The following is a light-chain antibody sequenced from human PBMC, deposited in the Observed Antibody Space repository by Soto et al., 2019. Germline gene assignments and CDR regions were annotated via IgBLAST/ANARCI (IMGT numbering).Light chain of an antibody. V-gene: IGLV1-40*01. Sequence: QPVLTQPPSVSGAPGQRVTISCTGSSSNIGAGYDVHWYQQLPGTAPRLLIYGNSNRPSGVPDRFSGSKSGTSASLAITGLQAEDEAEYYCQSYDSSLSDSVFGGGTKLTVL. CDR1: SSNIGAGYD. CDR3: QSYDSSLSDSV. J-gene: IGLJ3*02. CDR2: GNS.